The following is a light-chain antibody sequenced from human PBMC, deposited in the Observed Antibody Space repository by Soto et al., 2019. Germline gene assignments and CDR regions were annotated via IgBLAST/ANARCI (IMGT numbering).Light chain of an antibody. CDR1: ISDVGGYNY. Sequence: QSALTQPPSSSGSPGQSVAISCTGTISDVGGYNYVSWYQQHPGKAPKLMIYEANKRPSGVPDRFSGSKSGNTASLTVSGLQAEDEADYYCSSYAGSSNVFGTGTKVTVL. J-gene: IGLJ1*01. V-gene: IGLV2-8*01. CDR3: SSYAGSSNV. CDR2: EAN.